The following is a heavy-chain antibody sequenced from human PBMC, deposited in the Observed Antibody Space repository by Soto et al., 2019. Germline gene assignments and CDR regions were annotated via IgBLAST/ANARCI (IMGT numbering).Heavy chain of an antibody. Sequence: QVQLVQSGAEMKRPGASVILSCKASGYIFTTYSIHWVRQTAGQGLEWMAKVDPSDGSTGYAKTFRGRGSLAWDTSTGAVSMEVSSLTSDDTATYDGARVRSSDREFDYWGQGIQVTGAS. J-gene: IGHJ4*02. V-gene: IGHV1-46*01. CDR1: GYIFTTYS. CDR2: VDPSDGST. D-gene: IGHD1-26*01. CDR3: ARVRSSDREFDY.